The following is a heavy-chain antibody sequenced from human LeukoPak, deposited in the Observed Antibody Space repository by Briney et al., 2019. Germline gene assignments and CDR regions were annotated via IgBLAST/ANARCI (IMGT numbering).Heavy chain of an antibody. D-gene: IGHD2-21*01. V-gene: IGHV3-7*01. CDR3: ARDFNPSCGDNCYIDAFDI. J-gene: IGHJ3*02. CDR1: GFMLSNYW. CDR2: IRRDGSTI. Sequence: SGGSLRLSCAASGFMLSNYWMTWVRQAPGKGLEWVANIRRDGSTIHYLDSVRGRFTISRDNAKNSLYLQMDSLRAEDTAMYYCARDFNPSCGDNCYIDAFDIWGQGTMVTVSS.